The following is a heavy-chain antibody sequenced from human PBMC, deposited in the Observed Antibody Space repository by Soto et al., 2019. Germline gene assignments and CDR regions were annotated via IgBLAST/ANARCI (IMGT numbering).Heavy chain of an antibody. V-gene: IGHV3-30*18. CDR2: ISYDGSNK. Sequence: GGSLRLSCAASGFTFSSYGMHRVRQAPGKGLEWVAVISYDGSNKYYADSVKGRFTISRDNSKNTLYLQMNSLRAEDTAVYYCAKDLYDFWSGLLPLYYYYGMDVWGQGTTVTVSS. D-gene: IGHD3-3*01. CDR3: AKDLYDFWSGLLPLYYYYGMDV. CDR1: GFTFSSYG. J-gene: IGHJ6*02.